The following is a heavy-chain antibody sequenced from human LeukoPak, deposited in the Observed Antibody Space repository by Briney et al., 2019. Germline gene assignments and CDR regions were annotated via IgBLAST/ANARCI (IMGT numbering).Heavy chain of an antibody. D-gene: IGHD3-22*01. CDR2: INHSGST. CDR1: GFTFSNAW. V-gene: IGHV4-34*01. CDR3: ARGRVYDSSGPEYNWFDP. Sequence: GSLRLSCAASGFTFSNAWMSWIRQPPGKGLEWIGEINHSGSTNYNPSLKSRVTISVDTSKNQFSLKLSSVTAADTAVYYCARGRVYDSSGPEYNWFDPWGQGTLVTVSS. J-gene: IGHJ5*02.